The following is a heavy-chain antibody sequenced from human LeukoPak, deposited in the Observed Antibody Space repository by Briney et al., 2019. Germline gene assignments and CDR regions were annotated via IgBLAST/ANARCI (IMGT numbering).Heavy chain of an antibody. CDR3: ARRGATYDYVWGSYRSHYYFDY. CDR1: GGSISSYY. V-gene: IGHV4-4*07. J-gene: IGHJ4*02. D-gene: IGHD3-16*02. Sequence: PSETLSLTCTVSGGSISSYYWSWIRQPAGKGLEWIGRIYTSGTTNYNPAVKSRVTISVDTSKNQSCLKLSSVPAPDTAVYYCARRGATYDYVWGSYRSHYYFDYWGQGTLVTVSS. CDR2: IYTSGTT.